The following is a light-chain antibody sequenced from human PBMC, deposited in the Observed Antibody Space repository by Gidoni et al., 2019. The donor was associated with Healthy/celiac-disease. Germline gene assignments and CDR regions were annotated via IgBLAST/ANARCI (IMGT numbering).Light chain of an antibody. CDR2: DAS. Sequence: DIQMTQSPSSLSASVGDRVPLTCQASQDISNYLHWYQQKPGKAPKLLIYDASNLEPGVPSRFSGSGSGTDFTFTISSLQPEDIATYYCQQYDNLPLTFGGGTKVEIK. J-gene: IGKJ4*01. V-gene: IGKV1-33*01. CDR3: QQYDNLPLT. CDR1: QDISNY.